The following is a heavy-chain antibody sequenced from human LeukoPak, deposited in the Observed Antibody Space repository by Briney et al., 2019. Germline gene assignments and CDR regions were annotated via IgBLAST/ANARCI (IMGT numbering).Heavy chain of an antibody. D-gene: IGHD3-10*01. J-gene: IGHJ6*04. V-gene: IGHV3-30*18. CDR2: ISSDGNNT. CDR3: AKDSGSGRGLYYYGMDV. CDR1: GLIFSSYG. Sequence: GRFLRLSCAASGLIFSSYGMHWVRQAPGKGLEWVAVISSDGNNTYYADSVKGRFTISRDNSKNTLYLQMDSLRAEDTAVYYCAKDSGSGRGLYYYGMDVWGKGTTVPVSS.